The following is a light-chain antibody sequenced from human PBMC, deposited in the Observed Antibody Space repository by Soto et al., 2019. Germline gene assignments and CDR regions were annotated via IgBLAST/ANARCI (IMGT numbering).Light chain of an antibody. Sequence: DIQMTQSPSTLSASVGDRVTITCRASQSISNWLAWYQQKPGKAPKLLIYKASSLESGVPSRFSGSGSGTEFTLTISSLHPDDFATYYCQQYNSYPTFGQGTRLEIK. CDR3: QQYNSYPT. J-gene: IGKJ5*01. CDR2: KAS. V-gene: IGKV1-5*03. CDR1: QSISNW.